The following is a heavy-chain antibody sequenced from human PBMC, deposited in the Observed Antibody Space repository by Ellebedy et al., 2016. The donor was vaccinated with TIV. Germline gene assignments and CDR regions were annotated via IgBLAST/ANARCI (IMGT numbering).Heavy chain of an antibody. Sequence: PGGSLRLSCAASGFTFSDDDMSWVRKAPGKGPEWVSSITNSGAGTYYGNSVKGRFTISRDKSKNTVYLQMNSLGAEDTALYYCRAYGSGSRRAFEHWGQGTLVTVSS. J-gene: IGHJ4*02. CDR2: ITNSGAGT. CDR3: RAYGSGSRRAFEH. CDR1: GFTFSDDD. D-gene: IGHD3-10*01. V-gene: IGHV3-23*01.